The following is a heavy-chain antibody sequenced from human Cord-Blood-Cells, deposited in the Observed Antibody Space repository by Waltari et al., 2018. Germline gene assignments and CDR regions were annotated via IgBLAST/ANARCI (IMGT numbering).Heavy chain of an antibody. CDR1: GGSFSGYY. V-gene: IGHV4-34*01. CDR2: INHSAST. Sequence: QVQLQQWGAGLLKPSETLSLTCAVYGGSFSGYYWSWIRQPPGKGLEWIGKINHSASTNYTPSLQARISRSVDTSKNQFSVKLSSVTAADTAVYYCARGRSGYYYPDYWGQGTLVTVSS. J-gene: IGHJ4*02. CDR3: ARGRSGYYYPDY. D-gene: IGHD3-3*01.